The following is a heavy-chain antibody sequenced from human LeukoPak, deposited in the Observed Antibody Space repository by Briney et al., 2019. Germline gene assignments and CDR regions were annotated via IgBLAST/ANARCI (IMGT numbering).Heavy chain of an antibody. Sequence: GASVKVSCKASGGTFSSYAISWVRQAPGQGLEWMGGIIPIFGTANYAQKFQGRVTITTDESTSTAYMELSSLRSEDTAVYYCARVKSSTINDFWSGYPPPNWFDPWGQGTLVTVSS. CDR1: GGTFSSYA. V-gene: IGHV1-69*05. J-gene: IGHJ5*02. CDR2: IIPIFGTA. D-gene: IGHD3-3*01. CDR3: ARVKSSTINDFWSGYPPPNWFDP.